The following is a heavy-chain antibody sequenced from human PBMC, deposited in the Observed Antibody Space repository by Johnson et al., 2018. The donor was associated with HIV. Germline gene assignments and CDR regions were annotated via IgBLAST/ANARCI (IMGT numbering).Heavy chain of an antibody. CDR2: ISSNGGST. J-gene: IGHJ3*02. CDR1: GFTFSSYA. Sequence: DVQVVESGGGLVQPGGSLRLSCAASGFTFSSYAMHWVRQAPGKGLEYVSAISSNGGSTYYANSVKGRFTISRDNSKNTLYLQMGSLRAEDMAVYYCARSRGKQLADAFDIWGQGTMVTVSS. CDR3: ARSRGKQLADAFDI. V-gene: IGHV3-64*01. D-gene: IGHD6-6*01.